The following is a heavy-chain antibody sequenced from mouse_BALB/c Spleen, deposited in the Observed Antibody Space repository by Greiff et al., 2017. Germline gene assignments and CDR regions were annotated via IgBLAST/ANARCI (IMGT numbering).Heavy chain of an antibody. D-gene: IGHD2-3*01. CDR2: IRNKANGYTT. V-gene: IGHV7-3*02. Sequence: EVQVVESGGGLVQPGGSLRLSCATSGFTFTDYYMSWVRQPPGKALAWLGFIRNKANGYTTEYSASVKGRFTISRDNSQSILYLQMNTLRAEDSATYYCARADGYLYYAMDYWGQGTSVTVSS. CDR1: GFTFTDYY. J-gene: IGHJ4*01. CDR3: ARADGYLYYAMDY.